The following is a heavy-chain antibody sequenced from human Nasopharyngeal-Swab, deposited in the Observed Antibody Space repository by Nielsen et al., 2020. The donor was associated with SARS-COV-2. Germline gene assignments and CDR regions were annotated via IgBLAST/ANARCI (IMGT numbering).Heavy chain of an antibody. CDR2: IYYSGST. CDR1: GGSISSYY. V-gene: IGHV4-59*01. J-gene: IGHJ6*02. Sequence: SETLSLTRTVSGGSISSYYWSWIRQPPGKGLEWIGYIYYSGSTNYNPSLKSRVTISVDTSKNQFSLKLSSVTAADTAVYYCARDNFGVGISMDVWGQGTTVTVSS. CDR3: ARDNFGVGISMDV. D-gene: IGHD3-3*01.